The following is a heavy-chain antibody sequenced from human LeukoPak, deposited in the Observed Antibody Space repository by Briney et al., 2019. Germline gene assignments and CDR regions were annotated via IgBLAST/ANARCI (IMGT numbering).Heavy chain of an antibody. CDR3: ARDSRDGYNPLDY. V-gene: IGHV1-69*01. Sequence: SVKVSCKASGGTFSSYAISWVRQAPGQGLEWMGGIIPIFGTANYAQKFQGRVTITADESTSTAYMELSSLRSEDTAVYYCARDSRDGYNPLDYRGQGTLVTVSS. D-gene: IGHD5-24*01. CDR2: IIPIFGTA. J-gene: IGHJ4*02. CDR1: GGTFSSYA.